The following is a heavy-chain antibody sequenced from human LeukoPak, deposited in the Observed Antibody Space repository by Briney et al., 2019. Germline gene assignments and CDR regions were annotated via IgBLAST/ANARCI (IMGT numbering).Heavy chain of an antibody. D-gene: IGHD1-1*01. CDR1: GFTFSSYG. V-gene: IGHV3-23*01. CDR3: AQDLAYIGFDN. J-gene: IGHJ4*02. Sequence: GGTLRLSCAASGFTFSSYGMRWVRQAPGKGLEWVSGISPSGDITYYADSVKGRFTISRDNSKNTVYLQMDSLRFEDAAVYYCAQDLAYIGFDNWGQGTLVTVSS. CDR2: ISPSGDIT.